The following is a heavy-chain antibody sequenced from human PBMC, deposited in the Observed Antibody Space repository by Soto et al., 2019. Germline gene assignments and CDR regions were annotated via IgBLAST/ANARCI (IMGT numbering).Heavy chain of an antibody. D-gene: IGHD6-19*01. Sequence: ASVKVSCKASGYTFTSYYMHWVRQAPGQGLEWMGIINPSGGSTGYAQKFQGRVTMTRDTSTSTVYMELSSLRSEDTAVYYCARGRGSRIAVAGDAFDIWGQGTMVTVSS. J-gene: IGHJ3*02. CDR3: ARGRGSRIAVAGDAFDI. CDR1: GYTFTSYY. V-gene: IGHV1-46*01. CDR2: INPSGGST.